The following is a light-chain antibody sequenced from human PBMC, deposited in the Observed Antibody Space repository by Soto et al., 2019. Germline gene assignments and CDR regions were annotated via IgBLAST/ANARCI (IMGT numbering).Light chain of an antibody. CDR2: EAS. J-gene: IGLJ1*01. CDR3: SSYTSSSPCV. CDR1: STDFVSYNR. V-gene: IGLV2-18*02. Sequence: QSVLTQPPSVSGSPGQSVTISCTGTSTDFVSYNRVSWYQQPPGTAPKLIIYEASNRPSGVPGRFSGSKSGNTASLTISGLQAADEADYYCSSYTSSSPCVFGTGTKGTVL.